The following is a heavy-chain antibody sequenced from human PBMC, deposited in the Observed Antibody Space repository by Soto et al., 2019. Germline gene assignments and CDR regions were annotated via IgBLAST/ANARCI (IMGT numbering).Heavy chain of an antibody. J-gene: IGHJ4*02. CDR2: IYYSGST. CDR3: AREPRLDCSSTSCRRE. V-gene: IGHV4-61*01. CDR1: GGSVRGGYYY. Sequence: SETLSLTCTVSGGSVRGGYYYWSWIRQPPGKGLEWIGYIYYSGSTNYNPSLKSRVTISVDTSKNQFSLKLSSVTAADTAVYYCAREPRLDCSSTSCRREGGQGTLVTVSS. D-gene: IGHD2-2*01.